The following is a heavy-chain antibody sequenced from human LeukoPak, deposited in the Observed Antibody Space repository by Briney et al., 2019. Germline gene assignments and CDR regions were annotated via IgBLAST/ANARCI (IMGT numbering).Heavy chain of an antibody. CDR2: IKQGESER. CDR1: GFTFRRYR. D-gene: IGHD3-22*01. CDR3: ARGDNSAFDI. V-gene: IGHV3-7*04. Sequence: PGGSLRLSCAASGFTFRRYRMNWVRQAPGKGLEWVASIKQGESERYYVDSVNGRFTISRDNAKNSLYLQMNSLRAEDTAVYYCARGDNSAFDIWGQGTMVTVSS. J-gene: IGHJ3*02.